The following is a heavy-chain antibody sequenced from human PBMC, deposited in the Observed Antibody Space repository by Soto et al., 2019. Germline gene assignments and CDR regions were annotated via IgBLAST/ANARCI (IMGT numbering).Heavy chain of an antibody. D-gene: IGHD3-16*01. J-gene: IGHJ5*02. Sequence: SETLSLTCTVSGGSISGGGYYWSWIRQHPGEGLEWIGYIYYSGSTYYNPSLKSRVTISVDTSKNQFSLKMSSVTAADTAVYYCARGYHHVWGSYFLDRYNWFDPWGQGTLVTVS. CDR1: GGSISGGGYY. CDR3: ARGYHHVWGSYFLDRYNWFDP. CDR2: IYYSGST. V-gene: IGHV4-31*03.